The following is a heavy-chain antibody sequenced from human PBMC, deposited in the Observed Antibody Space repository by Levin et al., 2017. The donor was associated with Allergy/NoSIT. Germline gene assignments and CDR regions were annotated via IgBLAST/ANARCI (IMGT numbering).Heavy chain of an antibody. CDR2: TYYRSKWYN. J-gene: IGHJ3*02. D-gene: IGHD3-16*01. CDR3: ASRLGVTTGLGAYDI. CDR1: GDSVSSNSAA. Sequence: SQTLSLTCAISGDSVSSNSAAWNWIRQSPSRGLEWLGRTYYRSKWYNDYAVSVNSRITIDPDTSKNQFSLQLNSVTPEDTAVYYCASRLGVTTGLGAYDIWGQGTMVTVSS. V-gene: IGHV6-1*01.